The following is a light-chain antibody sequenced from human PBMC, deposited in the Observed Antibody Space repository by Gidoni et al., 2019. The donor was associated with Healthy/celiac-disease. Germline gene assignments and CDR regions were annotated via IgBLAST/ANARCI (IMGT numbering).Light chain of an antibody. Sequence: IVLTQSPGTLSLSPGERATLSCRASQSVSSSYLAWYQQKPGQAPRLLIYGASSRATGIPDRFSGSGSGTDFTLTISRLEPEDFAVYYCQQYQTFGQGTKEEIK. V-gene: IGKV3-20*01. J-gene: IGKJ1*01. CDR3: QQYQT. CDR2: GAS. CDR1: QSVSSSY.